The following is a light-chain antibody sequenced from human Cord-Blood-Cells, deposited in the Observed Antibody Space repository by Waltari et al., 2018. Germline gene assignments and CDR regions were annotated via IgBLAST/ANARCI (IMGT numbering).Light chain of an antibody. V-gene: IGLV1-44*01. Sequence: QSVLTQPPSASGTPGQRVTISCSGSSSNIGSNTVNWYQQLPGTAPKPLIYINKPRPSGVPDRFSGSKSGTSASLAISGLQSEDEADYYCAAWDDSLNGWVFGGGTKLTVL. CDR3: AAWDDSLNGWV. CDR1: SSNIGSNT. CDR2: INK. J-gene: IGLJ3*02.